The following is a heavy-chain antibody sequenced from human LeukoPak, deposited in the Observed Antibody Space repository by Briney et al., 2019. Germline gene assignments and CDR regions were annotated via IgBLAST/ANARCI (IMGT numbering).Heavy chain of an antibody. J-gene: IGHJ6*02. D-gene: IGHD1-14*01. CDR2: FDPEDGET. V-gene: IGHV1-24*01. Sequence: ASVTVSCKLSVYTLTELSMHWVRQAPGKGVVWMGGFDPEDGETIYAQKFQGRVTMAEDTYTDTDYMELSSLRSEDTAVYYCATGLNRRPWYYYGMDVWGQGTTVTVSS. CDR3: ATGLNRRPWYYYGMDV. CDR1: VYTLTELS.